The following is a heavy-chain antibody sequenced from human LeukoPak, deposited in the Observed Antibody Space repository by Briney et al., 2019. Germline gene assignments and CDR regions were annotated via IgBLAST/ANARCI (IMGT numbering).Heavy chain of an antibody. CDR2: ISGSCVNT. V-gene: IGHV3-23*01. CDR3: ARAGGYCGRISCPYYFDY. Sequence: GGSLRLSCAASGFTFRSYGMNWVRQAPGKGLEWVSAISGSCVNTYYADSVKGRFTISRDNSKNTLFLQMNSLRAEDTAVYYCARAGGYCGRISCPYYFDYWGQDPWSPSPQ. J-gene: IGHJ4*01. D-gene: IGHD2-15*01. CDR1: GFTFRSYG.